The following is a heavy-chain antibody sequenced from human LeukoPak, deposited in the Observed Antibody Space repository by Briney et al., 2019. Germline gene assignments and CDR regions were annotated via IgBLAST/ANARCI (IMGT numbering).Heavy chain of an antibody. J-gene: IGHJ4*02. CDR2: IYHSGST. CDR1: GYSISSGYY. CDR3: ARQDKSRYYDYVWGSYRPTGFGY. D-gene: IGHD3-16*02. V-gene: IGHV4-38-2*01. Sequence: SETLSLTCAVSGYSISSGYYWGWIRQPPGKGLEWIGSIYHSGSTYYNPSLKSRVTISVDTSKNQFSLKLSPVTAADTAVYYCARQDKSRYYDYVWGSYRPTGFGYWGQGTLVTVSS.